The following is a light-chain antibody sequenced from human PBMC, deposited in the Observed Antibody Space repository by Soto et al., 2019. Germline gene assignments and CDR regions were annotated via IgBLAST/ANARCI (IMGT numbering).Light chain of an antibody. CDR1: QSISNW. CDR2: KAS. CDR3: QHYKSYYT. V-gene: IGKV1-5*03. Sequence: DIQMTQSPSTLSASIGERVTITCRASQSISNWLAWYQQKPGKAPKLLIYKASTVESRVPSRFSGSGSGTQFTLTTSRIQNPDIPTSYCQHYKSYYTVGQGTKVDIQ. J-gene: IGKJ2*01.